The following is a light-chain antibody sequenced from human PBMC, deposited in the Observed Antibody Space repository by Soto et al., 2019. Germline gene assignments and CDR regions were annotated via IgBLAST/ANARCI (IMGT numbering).Light chain of an antibody. CDR1: QSISSW. Sequence: DIQITQSPSTLSASVGDRVTITCRASQSISSWLAWYQQKPGKAPKLLIYKASSLERGVPSRFSGSGSGTEFTLTISSLQPDDFATYYCQQYNSYSTFGQGTKVDIK. J-gene: IGKJ1*01. V-gene: IGKV1-5*03. CDR2: KAS. CDR3: QQYNSYST.